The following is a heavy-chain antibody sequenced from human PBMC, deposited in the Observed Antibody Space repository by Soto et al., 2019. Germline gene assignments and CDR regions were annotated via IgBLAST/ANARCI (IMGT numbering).Heavy chain of an antibody. Sequence: QVQLVQSGAEVKKPGASVKVSCKASGYTFSNYGISWVRQGPGQGLEWMGWISGYNGNTHYEEKVQDRIKMTTDTRPSTTYLELRSLRSDDTAVYFCATDPGFGFGYSYAFAMDVWGQGTTVTVSS. V-gene: IGHV1-18*01. J-gene: IGHJ6*02. D-gene: IGHD5-18*01. CDR1: GYTFSNYG. CDR3: ATDPGFGFGYSYAFAMDV. CDR2: ISGYNGNT.